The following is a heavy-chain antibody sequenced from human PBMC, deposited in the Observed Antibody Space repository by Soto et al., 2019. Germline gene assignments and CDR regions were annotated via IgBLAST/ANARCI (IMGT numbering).Heavy chain of an antibody. CDR3: ARGNALDV. CDR2: TYYRSKWFH. D-gene: IGHD3-10*01. V-gene: IGHV6-1*01. Sequence: SPTLSLPCAISGDSVSSDITSWNWIRQSPSRGLEWLGRTYYRSKWFHDYAASVKSRITINPDTSKNQFSLELNSMTPEDTAVYYCARGNALDVWGQGTVVTVSS. CDR1: GDSVSSDITS. J-gene: IGHJ3*01.